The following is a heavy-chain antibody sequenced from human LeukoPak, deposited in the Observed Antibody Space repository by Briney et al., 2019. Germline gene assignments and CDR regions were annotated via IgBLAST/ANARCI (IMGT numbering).Heavy chain of an antibody. V-gene: IGHV3-74*01. CDR3: VRDFRSADY. CDR1: GFTFSTYC. Sequence: GGSLRLSCAASGFTFSTYCMHWVRQAPGKGPMWVSRICPDGTVTDYADSVKARFIISRGNARNTVYLQMNSLRVEDTAVYYCVRDFRSADYWGQGTLVTVSS. CDR2: ICPDGTVT. J-gene: IGHJ4*02.